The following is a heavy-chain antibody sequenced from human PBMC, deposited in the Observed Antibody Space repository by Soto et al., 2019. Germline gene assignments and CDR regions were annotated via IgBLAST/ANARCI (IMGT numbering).Heavy chain of an antibody. D-gene: IGHD6-19*01. CDR1: GFTFNAYG. Sequence: VQLVESGGGVVQPGTSLRLSCAASGFTFNAYGMHWVRQAPGKGLEWVAFISYDGGKTHYVDSVKGRFTISRDDSRNTVFLLMNSLRGDDTSLYYCAKEGAVSFEYWGQGALVTVSS. CDR2: ISYDGGKT. V-gene: IGHV3-30*18. CDR3: AKEGAVSFEY. J-gene: IGHJ4*02.